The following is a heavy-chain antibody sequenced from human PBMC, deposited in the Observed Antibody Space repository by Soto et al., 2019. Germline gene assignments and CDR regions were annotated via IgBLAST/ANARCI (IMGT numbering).Heavy chain of an antibody. D-gene: IGHD2-2*01. CDR3: ARDELDCSYTRCFTPYISYGLDV. CDR2: ISYDGSNE. CDR1: GFTLGNYA. J-gene: IGHJ6*02. V-gene: IGHV3-30-3*01. Sequence: GGSLRLSCEASGFTLGNYAMHWVRQAPGKGLEWVAFISYDGSNEDYADSVKGRLTISRDNSKNTLYLEVNSLRAEDTAVYYCARDELDCSYTRCFTPYISYGLDVWGRGTTVTAP.